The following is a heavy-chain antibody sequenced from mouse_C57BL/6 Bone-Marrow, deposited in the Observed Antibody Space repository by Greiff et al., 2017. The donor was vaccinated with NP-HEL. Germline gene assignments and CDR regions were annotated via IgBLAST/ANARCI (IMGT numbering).Heavy chain of an antibody. CDR3: ARFGRYYDSSYVGY. CDR1: GYTFTGYW. D-gene: IGHD1-1*01. Sequence: QVQLQQSGAELMKPGASVKLSCKATGYTFTGYWIEWVKQRPGHGLEWIGEILPGSGSTNYNEQFKGQATFPADTSSNTAYMQLSSLTTYDSAILYCARFGRYYDSSYVGYWGKGTTLTVAS. J-gene: IGHJ2*01. CDR2: ILPGSGST. V-gene: IGHV1-9*01.